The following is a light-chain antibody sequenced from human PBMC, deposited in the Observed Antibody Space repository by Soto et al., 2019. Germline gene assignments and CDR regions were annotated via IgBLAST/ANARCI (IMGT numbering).Light chain of an antibody. J-gene: IGLJ3*02. Sequence: ALTQPPSASGSPGQSVTISCTGTSSDVGGSNFVSCYRQHPGKAPKLMIYEVSKRPSGVPDRFSGSKSGNTASLTVSGLQAEDEADYYCSSYAVYNTVVFGGGTKVTVL. CDR1: SSDVGGSNF. CDR2: EVS. CDR3: SSYAVYNTVV. V-gene: IGLV2-8*01.